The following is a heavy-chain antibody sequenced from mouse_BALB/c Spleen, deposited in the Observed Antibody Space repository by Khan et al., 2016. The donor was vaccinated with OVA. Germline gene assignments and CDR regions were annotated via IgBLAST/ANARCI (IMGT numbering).Heavy chain of an antibody. CDR3: AREPRAMDY. CDR2: INTYTGEP. CDR1: GYTFTNYG. Sequence: QIQLVQSGPELKKPGETVKISCKASGYTFTNYGMNWVKQAPGKGLKWMGWINTYTGEPTYADDFKGRFAFSLETSASTAYLQINNFKNEDMATYFCAREPRAMDYWGQGTSVTVSS. J-gene: IGHJ4*01. V-gene: IGHV9-1*02.